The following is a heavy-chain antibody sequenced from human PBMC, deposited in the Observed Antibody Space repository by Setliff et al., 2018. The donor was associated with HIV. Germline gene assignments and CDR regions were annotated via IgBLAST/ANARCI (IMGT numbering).Heavy chain of an antibody. CDR1: GYTFTTYA. Sequence: ASVKVSCKASGYTFTTYAIHWVRQAPGQRLEWMGWINAANGNTKNSQKLQGRVTITRDTSATTAFMELSSLRSEDTAVYYCAREGQWLDLGDAFDIWGQGTMVTV. D-gene: IGHD6-19*01. CDR3: AREGQWLDLGDAFDI. V-gene: IGHV1-3*01. CDR2: INAANGNT. J-gene: IGHJ3*02.